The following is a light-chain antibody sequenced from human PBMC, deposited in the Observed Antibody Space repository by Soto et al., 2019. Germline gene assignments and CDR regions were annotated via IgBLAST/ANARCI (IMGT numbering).Light chain of an antibody. J-gene: IGKJ3*01. Sequence: VVLTQSPATLSLSPGERATLSCRASQSISEFLAWYQQKPGQAPRLLIYDASNRATGIPARFSGSGSGTDFTLTISSLEAEDFAVYYCQQYGSSPFTFGPGTKVDIK. CDR2: DAS. CDR3: QQYGSSPFT. V-gene: IGKV3-11*01. CDR1: QSISEF.